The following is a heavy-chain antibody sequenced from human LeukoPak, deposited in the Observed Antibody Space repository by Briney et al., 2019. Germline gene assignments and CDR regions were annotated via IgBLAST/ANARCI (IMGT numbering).Heavy chain of an antibody. CDR2: IRYDGSNK. Sequence: GGSLRLSCAASGFTFSSYGMHWVRQAPGKGLEWVAFIRYDGSNKYYADSVKGRFTISRDNSKNTLYLQMNSLRAEDTAVYYCAKDSGYSYGYVYFDYWGQGTLVTVSS. J-gene: IGHJ4*02. CDR1: GFTFSSYG. V-gene: IGHV3-30*02. D-gene: IGHD5-18*01. CDR3: AKDSGYSYGYVYFDY.